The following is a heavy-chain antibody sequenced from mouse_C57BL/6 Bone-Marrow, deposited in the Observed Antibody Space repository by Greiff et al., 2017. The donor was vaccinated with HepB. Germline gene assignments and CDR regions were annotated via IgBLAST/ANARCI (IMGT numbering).Heavy chain of an antibody. CDR3: TTVDYDG. V-gene: IGHV14-4*01. Sequence: EVQLQQSGAEPVRPGASVKLSCTASGFNIKDDYMHWVKQRPEQGPEWIGWIDPENGDTEYASKFQGKATITADTSSNTAYLQLSSLTSEDTAVYYCTTVDYDGWGQGTSVTVSS. CDR2: IDPENGDT. D-gene: IGHD2-4*01. CDR1: GFNIKDDY. J-gene: IGHJ4*01.